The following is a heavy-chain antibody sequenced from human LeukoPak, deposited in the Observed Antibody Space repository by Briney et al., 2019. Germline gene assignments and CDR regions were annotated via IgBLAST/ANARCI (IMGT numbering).Heavy chain of an antibody. CDR1: GGSFSGYY. Sequence: SETLSLTCAVYGGSFSGYYWSWIRQPPGQGLEWIGEINHRGSTNYNPSLKSRVTISVDTSKNQFSLKLSSVTAADTAVYYCAREFSTSFSPADYWGQGTLVTVSS. D-gene: IGHD2-2*01. CDR3: AREFSTSFSPADY. J-gene: IGHJ4*02. CDR2: INHRGST. V-gene: IGHV4-34*01.